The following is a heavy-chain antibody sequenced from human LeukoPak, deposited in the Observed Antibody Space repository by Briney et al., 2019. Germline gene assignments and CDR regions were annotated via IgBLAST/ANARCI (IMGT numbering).Heavy chain of an antibody. V-gene: IGHV3-64*01. CDR1: GFTFSSYA. J-gene: IGHJ4*02. CDR3: ARDGPGIQLWPYFDY. Sequence: GGSLTLSCAASGFTFSSYAMHWVRQAPGKGLEYVSAISSNGGSTYYANSVKGRFTISRDNSKNTLYLQMGSLRAEDMAVYYCARDGPGIQLWPYFDYWGQGTLVTVSS. D-gene: IGHD5-18*01. CDR2: ISSNGGST.